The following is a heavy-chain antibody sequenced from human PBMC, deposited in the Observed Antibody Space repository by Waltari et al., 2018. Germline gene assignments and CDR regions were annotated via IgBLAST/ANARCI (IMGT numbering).Heavy chain of an antibody. CDR2: IYYTGST. J-gene: IGHJ5*02. D-gene: IGHD2-21*02. CDR1: GGSISGFY. Sequence: QVQLQESGPSLLKPSETLSLICTVSGGSISGFYWSWVRQPPGKGLDWIGYIYYTGSTHFNPSPKSRVTMSVDTCKNQCALKLSSVTAADAAFYYCARGGGGDWEWFDPWGQGTLVTVSS. CDR3: ARGGGGDWEWFDP. V-gene: IGHV4-59*01.